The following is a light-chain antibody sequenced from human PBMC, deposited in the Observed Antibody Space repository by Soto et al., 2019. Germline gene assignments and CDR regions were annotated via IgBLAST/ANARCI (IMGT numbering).Light chain of an antibody. V-gene: IGKV3-20*01. CDR2: RAS. CDR1: QSVRSSN. J-gene: IGKJ1*01. CDR3: QQYGTSPGT. Sequence: EIVLTQSPGTLSLSPGERATLSFRASQSVRSSNLAWYQHKPGQAPRLLIYRASSRVTGIPDRFSGSGSGTDFTLIISRLEPEDFAVYYCQQYGTSPGTFGQGTKVDIK.